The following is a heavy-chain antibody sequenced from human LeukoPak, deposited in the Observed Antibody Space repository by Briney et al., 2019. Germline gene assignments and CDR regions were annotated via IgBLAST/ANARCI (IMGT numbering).Heavy chain of an antibody. CDR2: FDPEDGET. CDR1: GYTLTELS. Sequence: GASVKVSCKVSGYTLTELSMHWVRQAPGKGLEWMGGFDPEDGETIYAQKFQGRVTMTEDTSTDTAYMELSSLRSEDTAVYYCARDAAVAGKFYYYYYMDVWGKGTTVTISS. V-gene: IGHV1-24*01. J-gene: IGHJ6*03. D-gene: IGHD6-19*01. CDR3: ARDAAVAGKFYYYYYMDV.